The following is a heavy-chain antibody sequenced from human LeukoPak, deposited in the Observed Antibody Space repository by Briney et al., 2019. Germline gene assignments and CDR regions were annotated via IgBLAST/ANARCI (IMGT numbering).Heavy chain of an antibody. D-gene: IGHD3-10*01. CDR3: AKDEDRYYGSGSYSAFDI. CDR1: GFTFSSYA. CDR2: ISGSGGST. J-gene: IGHJ3*02. V-gene: IGHV3-23*01. Sequence: PGGSLRLSCAASGFTFSSYAMSWVRQAPGKGLEWVSAISGSGGSTYYADSVKGRFTISRDNSKNTLYLQMNSLRAEDTAVYYCAKDEDRYYGSGSYSAFDIWGQGTMVTVSS.